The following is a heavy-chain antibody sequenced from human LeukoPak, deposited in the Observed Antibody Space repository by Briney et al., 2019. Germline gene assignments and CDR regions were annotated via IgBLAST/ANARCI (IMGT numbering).Heavy chain of an antibody. V-gene: IGHV1-2*02. CDR2: INPNSGGT. CDR3: ARERSSSSWYKPSPFDY. Sequence: WASVKVSCKASGYTFTGYYMHWVRQAPGQGLEWMGWINPNSGGTNYAQKSQGRVTMTRDTSISTAYMELSRLRSDDTAVYYCARERSSSSWYKPSPFDYWGQGTLVTVSS. J-gene: IGHJ4*02. D-gene: IGHD6-13*01. CDR1: GYTFTGYY.